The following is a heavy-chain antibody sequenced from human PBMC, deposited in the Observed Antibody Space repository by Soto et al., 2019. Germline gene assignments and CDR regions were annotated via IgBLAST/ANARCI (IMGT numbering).Heavy chain of an antibody. CDR1: GDSISSGNKY. CDR3: ARVPSPFDYYYAMDV. V-gene: IGHV4-30-4*01. D-gene: IGHD3-16*01. CDR2: IFSSGTT. Sequence: PSETLSLTCTVSGDSISSGNKYWSWIRQAPGKGLEWIGYIFSSGTTYYNPSLKSRLTMSLDTSQSQFSLRLASVTDADSAVYYCARVPSPFDYYYAMDVWGQGTTVTVSS. J-gene: IGHJ6*02.